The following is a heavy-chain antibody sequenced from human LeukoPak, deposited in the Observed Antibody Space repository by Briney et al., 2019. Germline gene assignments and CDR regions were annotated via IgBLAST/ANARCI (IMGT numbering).Heavy chain of an antibody. CDR1: GGSISTSYW. CDR3: SRKEASGRSYAFDI. Sequence: SETLSLTCAVSGGSISTSYWWSWVRQPPRKGLEWIGEIYHSGSTNYNPSLKTRVSILVDKSKNPFSLMLSSVTAADTAVYYCSRKEASGRSYAFDIWGQGTMVTVSS. D-gene: IGHD1-14*01. J-gene: IGHJ3*02. V-gene: IGHV4-4*02. CDR2: IYHSGST.